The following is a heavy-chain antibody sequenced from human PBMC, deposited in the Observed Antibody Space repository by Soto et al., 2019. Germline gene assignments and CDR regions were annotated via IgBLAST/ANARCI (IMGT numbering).Heavy chain of an antibody. CDR2: IYYSGST. D-gene: IGHD3-10*01. V-gene: IGHV4-59*07. J-gene: IGHJ5*02. Sequence: SDTRSLTCTVSRGSMCSYYWSWIRQPPGKGLEWIGYIYYSGSTIYNPSLKSRVTISVDTSKNQFSLKLSSVTAADTAVYYCARYGSGSSVWFDPWGQGTQVTVS. CDR3: ARYGSGSSVWFDP. CDR1: RGSMCSYY.